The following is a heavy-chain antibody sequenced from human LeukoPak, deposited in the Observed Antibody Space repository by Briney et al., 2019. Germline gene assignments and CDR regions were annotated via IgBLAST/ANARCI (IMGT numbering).Heavy chain of an antibody. Sequence: PSETLSLTCTVSGGSSSSSSYYWGWIRQPPGKGLEWIGSIYYSGSTYYNPSLKSRVTISVDTSKNQFSLKLSSVTAADTAVYYCARHFQDTAMVSCYFDYWGQGTLVTVSS. CDR2: IYYSGST. CDR1: GGSSSSSSYY. V-gene: IGHV4-39*01. J-gene: IGHJ4*02. D-gene: IGHD5-18*01. CDR3: ARHFQDTAMVSCYFDY.